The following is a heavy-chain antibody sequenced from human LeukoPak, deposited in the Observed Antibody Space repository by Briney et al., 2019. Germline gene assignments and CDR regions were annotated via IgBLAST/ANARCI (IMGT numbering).Heavy chain of an antibody. D-gene: IGHD3-3*01. J-gene: IGHJ3*02. Sequence: WASVKVSCKASGYTFTSYAMNWVRQAPGQGLEWMGWINTNTGNPTYAQGFTGRFVFSLDTSVSTAYLQISSLKAEDTVVYYCARDTRISYDFWSGYSPGAFDIWGQGTMVTVSS. CDR2: INTNTGNP. V-gene: IGHV7-4-1*02. CDR1: GYTFTSYA. CDR3: ARDTRISYDFWSGYSPGAFDI.